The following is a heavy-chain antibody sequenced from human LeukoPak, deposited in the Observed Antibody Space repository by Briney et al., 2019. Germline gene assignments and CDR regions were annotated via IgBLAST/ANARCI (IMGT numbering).Heavy chain of an antibody. D-gene: IGHD6-13*01. Sequence: SETLSFNCTVSGGTISSYYWSWIRQPPGKGMDRIGYIYYSWTTNYFPSLESRVTISVDTSKYQFSLKLYSVSAADTALYYCARGSRAAAANFDYWGQGALVTVSS. CDR1: GGTISSYY. J-gene: IGHJ4*02. V-gene: IGHV4-59*01. CDR2: IYYSWTT. CDR3: ARGSRAAAANFDY.